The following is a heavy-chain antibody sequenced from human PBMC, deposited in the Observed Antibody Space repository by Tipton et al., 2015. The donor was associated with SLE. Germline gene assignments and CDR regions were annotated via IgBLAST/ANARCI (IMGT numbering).Heavy chain of an antibody. J-gene: IGHJ5*02. CDR2: IYYSGST. CDR1: GGSISSRGYY. CDR3: ARGRHNGLASFENVRWLDP. Sequence: TLSLTCTVSGGSISSRGYYWGWIRQPPGKGLEWIGNIYYSGSTYYTPSLKSRATISVDTSKNQFSLNLSSVTAADTAMYYCARGRHNGLASFENVRWLDPWGQGTLVTVSS. D-gene: IGHD2-8*01. V-gene: IGHV4-39*07.